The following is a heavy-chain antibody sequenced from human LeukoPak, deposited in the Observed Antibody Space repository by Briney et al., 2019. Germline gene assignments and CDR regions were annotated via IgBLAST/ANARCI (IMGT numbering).Heavy chain of an antibody. V-gene: IGHV3-20*04. CDR2: INWNGGST. Sequence: GGSLRLSCAASGFTFSSYGMSWVRQAPGKGLEWVSGINWNGGSTGYADSVKGRFTISRDNAKNSLYLQMNSLRAEDTALYYCARGYNWNYQNAFDIWGQGTMVTVSS. CDR3: ARGYNWNYQNAFDI. D-gene: IGHD1-7*01. J-gene: IGHJ3*02. CDR1: GFTFSSYG.